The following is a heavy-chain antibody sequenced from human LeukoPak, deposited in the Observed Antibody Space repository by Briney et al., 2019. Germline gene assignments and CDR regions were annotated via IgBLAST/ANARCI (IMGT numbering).Heavy chain of an antibody. D-gene: IGHD6-13*01. J-gene: IGHJ4*01. Sequence: SETLSLTCNVSGGFISSYYLSWIRQPAGKGLEWIGRIYTSGSTYYNPSLKSRVTMSVDTSKNQFSLQLSSVTAADTAAYYCAREQGSQHYGNSWSFDYWGHGTLVTVSS. CDR3: AREQGSQHYGNSWSFDY. V-gene: IGHV4-4*07. CDR2: IYTSGST. CDR1: GGFISSYY.